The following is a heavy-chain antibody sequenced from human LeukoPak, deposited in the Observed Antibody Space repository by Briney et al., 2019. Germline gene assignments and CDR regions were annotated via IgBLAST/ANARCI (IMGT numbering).Heavy chain of an antibody. CDR1: GGSISDYY. CDR3: ARDFRGSVDAFDI. J-gene: IGHJ3*02. V-gene: IGHV4-59*01. CDR2: IYYSGRT. Sequence: SETLSLTCTVSGGSISDYYWNWMRQPPGKGLEWIGYIYYSGRTNYNPSLKSRVSISVDTSKNQFSLRLSSVTAADTAVYYCARDFRGSVDAFDIWGQGTMVAVSS.